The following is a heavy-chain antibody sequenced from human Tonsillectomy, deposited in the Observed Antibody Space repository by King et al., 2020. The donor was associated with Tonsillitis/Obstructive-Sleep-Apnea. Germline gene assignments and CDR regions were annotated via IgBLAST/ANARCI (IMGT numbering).Heavy chain of an antibody. CDR3: ARDTGTAVHYYYYYMDV. CDR1: GGSVSSGSYY. CDR2: IYYSGST. Sequence: LQLQESGPGLVKPSETLSLTCTVSGGSVSSGSYYWSWIRQPPGKGLEWIGYIYYSGSTNYNPSLKSRGTISVDTSKNQFSLKLSSVTAADTAVYYCARDTGTAVHYYYYYMDVWGKGTTVTVSS. J-gene: IGHJ6*03. D-gene: IGHD1-7*01. V-gene: IGHV4-61*01.